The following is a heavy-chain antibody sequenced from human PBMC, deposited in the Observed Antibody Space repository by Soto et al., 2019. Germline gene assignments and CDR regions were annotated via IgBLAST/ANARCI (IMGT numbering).Heavy chain of an antibody. J-gene: IGHJ4*02. D-gene: IGHD3-10*01. V-gene: IGHV5-51*01. Sequence: PGESLKISCKGSGYSFTSYWIGWVRQMPGKGLEWMGIIYPGDSDTRYSPSFQGQVTISADKSISTAYLQWSSLKASDTAMYYCARHPATYYYGSGSYEPIDYWGQGTLVTVSS. CDR1: GYSFTSYW. CDR2: IYPGDSDT. CDR3: ARHPATYYYGSGSYEPIDY.